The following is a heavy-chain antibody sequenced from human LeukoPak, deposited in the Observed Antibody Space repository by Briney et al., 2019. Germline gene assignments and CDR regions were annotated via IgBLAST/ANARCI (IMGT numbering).Heavy chain of an antibody. D-gene: IGHD1-26*01. CDR1: GSTFSSYS. CDR3: ARDNPIVGATITLDY. Sequence: PGGSLRLSCAASGSTFSSYSMIWVRQAPGKGLEWISYISSSSSTIYYADSVKGRFTISRDNAKNSLYLQMNSLRDEGTAVYYCARDNPIVGATITLDYWGQGALVTVSS. CDR2: ISSSSSTI. V-gene: IGHV3-48*02. J-gene: IGHJ4*02.